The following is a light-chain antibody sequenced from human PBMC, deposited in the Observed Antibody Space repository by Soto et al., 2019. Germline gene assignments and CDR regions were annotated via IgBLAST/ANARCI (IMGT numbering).Light chain of an antibody. CDR2: WAS. CDR3: QKYYPSLT. CDR1: QTVFHSSYNKDF. Sequence: DIVMTQSPVSLSVSLGERATINCKSSQTVFHSSYNKDFLAWYQQKPGQPPKLLFYWASTRESGVPARFSGGGLGKDFSLPFTSLRAEDVAFYYCQKYYPSLTFGRGTKLEIK. J-gene: IGKJ2*01. V-gene: IGKV4-1*01.